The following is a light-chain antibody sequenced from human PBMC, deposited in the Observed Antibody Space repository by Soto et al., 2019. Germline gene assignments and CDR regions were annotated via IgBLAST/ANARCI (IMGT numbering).Light chain of an antibody. CDR3: GTWDSSLSAPWV. Sequence: QSVLTQPPSVSAAPGQKVTISCSGSSSNIGNNYVSWYQQLPGTAPKLLIYENNKRPSGIPDRFSGSKSGTSATLGITGLQTGDGADYYCGTWDSSLSAPWVFGTGTKVTVL. CDR1: SSNIGNNY. CDR2: ENN. V-gene: IGLV1-51*02. J-gene: IGLJ1*01.